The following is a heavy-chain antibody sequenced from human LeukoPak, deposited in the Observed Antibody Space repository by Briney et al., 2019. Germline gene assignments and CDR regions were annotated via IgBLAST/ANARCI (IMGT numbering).Heavy chain of an antibody. CDR3: ARTYGDYVGAFDI. V-gene: IGHV4-4*02. Sequence: SETLSLTCAVSGGSISSSNWWSWVRQPPGKGLEWIGEIYHSGSTNYNPSLKSRVTISVDTSKNQFSLKLSSVTAADTAVYYCARTYGDYVGAFDIWGQGTMVTVSS. CDR1: GGSISSSNW. D-gene: IGHD4-17*01. CDR2: IYHSGST. J-gene: IGHJ3*02.